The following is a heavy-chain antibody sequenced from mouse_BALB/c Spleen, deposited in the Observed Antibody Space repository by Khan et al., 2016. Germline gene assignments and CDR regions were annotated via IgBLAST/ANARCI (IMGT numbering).Heavy chain of an antibody. CDR2: IRPGCGGT. V-gene: IGHV1-54*01. J-gene: IGHJ3*01. Sequence: VQLQESGAELVRPGTSVKVSCKASGYAFTNYLIEWIKQRPGQGLEWIGVIRPGCGGTNYNEKFKDMATLTADKSSSTAYMQLSSLTSDDSAVYFCARSYYGYGFAYWGQGTLVTVSA. CDR1: GYAFTNYL. D-gene: IGHD1-2*01. CDR3: ARSYYGYGFAY.